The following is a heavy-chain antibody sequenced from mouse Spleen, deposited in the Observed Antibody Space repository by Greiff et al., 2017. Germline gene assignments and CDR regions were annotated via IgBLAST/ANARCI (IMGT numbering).Heavy chain of an antibody. D-gene: IGHD3-2*01. CDR1: GFSLTRYG. CDR3: ARQPDSSGYDYFDY. Sequence: QVQLKETGPGLVAPSHSLSITCTVSGFSLTRYGVHWVRQPPGKGLEWLVVIWSDGSTNYNSALKSRLSLSKDNSKSQVFLKMNSLQTDDTAMYYCARQPDSSGYDYFDYWGQGTTLTVSS. J-gene: IGHJ2*01. CDR2: IWSDGST. V-gene: IGHV2-6-1*01.